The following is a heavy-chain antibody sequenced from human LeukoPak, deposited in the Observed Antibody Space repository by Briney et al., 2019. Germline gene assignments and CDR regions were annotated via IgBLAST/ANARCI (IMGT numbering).Heavy chain of an antibody. Sequence: GSLRLSCAASGFTFSSYSMNWVRQAPGKGLEWVSYISSSSSTIYYADSVKGRFTISRDNSKNTLYLQMNSLRAEDTAVYYCAKGRGTGVTTPGAFDIWGQGTMVTVSS. CDR3: AKGRGTGVTTPGAFDI. CDR2: ISSSSSTI. CDR1: GFTFSSYS. V-gene: IGHV3-48*01. J-gene: IGHJ3*02. D-gene: IGHD1-26*01.